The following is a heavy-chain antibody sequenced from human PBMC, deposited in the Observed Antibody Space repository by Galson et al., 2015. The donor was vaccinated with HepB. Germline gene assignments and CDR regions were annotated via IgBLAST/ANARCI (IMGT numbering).Heavy chain of an antibody. CDR1: GGTFSSYA. V-gene: IGHV1-69*04. CDR2: IIPILGIA. Sequence: SVKVSCKASGGTFSSYAISWVRQAPGQGLEWMGRIIPILGIANYAQKFQGRVTITADKSTSTAYMELSSLRSEDTAVYYCARVTGEQPPDYYDSSGYYMGPLSNGAFDIWGQGTMVTVSS. D-gene: IGHD3-22*01. CDR3: ARVTGEQPPDYYDSSGYYMGPLSNGAFDI. J-gene: IGHJ3*02.